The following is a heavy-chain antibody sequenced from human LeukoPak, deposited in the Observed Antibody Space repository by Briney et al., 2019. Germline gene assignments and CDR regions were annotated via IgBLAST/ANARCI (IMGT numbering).Heavy chain of an antibody. Sequence: GGSLRLSCVASGFTFSTYIMNWVRQAPGKGLEWVSYISSDSTTVNYADSVRGRFIISRDNAKSSLFLQMNSLRDEDTAVYYCARGTATTGGYFQHCGPGTLVTVSS. J-gene: IGHJ1*01. D-gene: IGHD1-1*01. CDR2: ISSDSTTV. CDR3: ARGTATTGGYFQH. CDR1: GFTFSTYI. V-gene: IGHV3-48*02.